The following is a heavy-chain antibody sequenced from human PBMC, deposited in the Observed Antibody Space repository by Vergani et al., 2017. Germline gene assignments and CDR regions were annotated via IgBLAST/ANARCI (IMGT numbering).Heavy chain of an antibody. J-gene: IGHJ5*02. V-gene: IGHV1-69*02. CDR2: IIPILGIA. CDR3: ARVTAGAGGRFDP. CDR1: GGTFSSST. D-gene: IGHD1-14*01. Sequence: QVQLVQSGAEVKQPGSSVKVSCKASGGTFSSSTISWVRQAPGQGLEWMGRIIPILGIANYAQKFQGRVTITADKSTSTDYMELSSLRSEDTAVYYCARVTAGAGGRFDPWGQGTLVTVSS.